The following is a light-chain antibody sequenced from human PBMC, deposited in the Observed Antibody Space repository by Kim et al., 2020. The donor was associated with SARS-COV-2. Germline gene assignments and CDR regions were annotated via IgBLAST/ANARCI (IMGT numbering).Light chain of an antibody. CDR3: QSADGSGTYV. CDR2: KDN. V-gene: IGLV3-25*03. CDR1: TLPEKQ. Sequence: SYELTQPPSLSVSPGQTARITCSGDTLPEKQTNWYQQKSGQAPLLVIYKDNERPSGIPGRFSGSSSGTTVTLTISGVQAEDDADYYCQSADGSGTYVFGTGTKVTVL. J-gene: IGLJ1*01.